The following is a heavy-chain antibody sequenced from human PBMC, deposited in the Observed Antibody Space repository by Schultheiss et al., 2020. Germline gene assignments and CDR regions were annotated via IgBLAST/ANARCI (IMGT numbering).Heavy chain of an antibody. CDR3: AREMWTYCGGDCSAAADY. D-gene: IGHD2-21*02. Sequence: GESLKISCAASGFTFSSYSMNWVRQAPGKGLEWVSSISSSSSYIYYADSVKGRFTISRDNAKNSLYLQMNSLRAEDTAVYYCAREMWTYCGGDCSAAADYWGQGTLVTVSS. CDR1: GFTFSSYS. V-gene: IGHV3-21*01. J-gene: IGHJ4*02. CDR2: ISSSSSYI.